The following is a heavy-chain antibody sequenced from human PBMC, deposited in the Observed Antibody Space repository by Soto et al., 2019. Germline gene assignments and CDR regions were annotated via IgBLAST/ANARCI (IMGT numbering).Heavy chain of an antibody. CDR3: ARGLRASFGVRLSYSYYGGDV. J-gene: IGHJ6*02. CDR2: ISHSGST. CDR1: GGSFSYYY. Sequence: SETLSLTCAVYGGSFSYYYWTWIRQPPGKGLECIGEISHSGSTNYNPSLKSRVTISIDTSKNQFSLNLRSVTAADTAVYYCARGLRASFGVRLSYSYYGGDVWGQGTTVTVSS. D-gene: IGHD3-10*01. V-gene: IGHV4-34*01.